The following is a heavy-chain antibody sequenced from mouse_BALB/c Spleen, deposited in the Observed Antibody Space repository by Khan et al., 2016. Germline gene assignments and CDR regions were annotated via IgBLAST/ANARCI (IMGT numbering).Heavy chain of an antibody. CDR1: GFTFSSFG. CDR2: ISSGSTTI. D-gene: IGHD4-1*01. J-gene: IGHJ4*01. Sequence: EVELVESGGGLVQPGGSRKLSCAASGFTFSSFGMHWVRQAPEKGLEWVAYISSGSTTIYYADTGKGRFTIYRDNPNNSLFLQMTSLRSEDTAMYYCARIGLGRNYAMDYWGQGTSVTVSS. CDR3: ARIGLGRNYAMDY. V-gene: IGHV5-17*02.